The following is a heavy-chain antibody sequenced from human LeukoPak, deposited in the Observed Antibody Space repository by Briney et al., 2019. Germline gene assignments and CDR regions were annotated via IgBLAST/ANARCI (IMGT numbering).Heavy chain of an antibody. CDR3: AREVGYYHRSFDY. CDR1: GYTFTGYY. D-gene: IGHD3-22*01. J-gene: IGHJ4*02. V-gene: IGHV1-18*04. CDR2: IGAYNGNT. Sequence: ASVKVSCKASGYTFTGYYMHSVRQAPGQGLEWMGWIGAYNGNTNYAQKLQGRVTMTTDTSTSTAYMELRSLRSDDTAVYYCAREVGYYHRSFDYWGQGTLVTVSS.